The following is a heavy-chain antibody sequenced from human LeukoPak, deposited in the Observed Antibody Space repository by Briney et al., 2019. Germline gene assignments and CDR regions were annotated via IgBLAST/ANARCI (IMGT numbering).Heavy chain of an antibody. D-gene: IGHD2-2*01. V-gene: IGHV3-30*02. J-gene: IGHJ4*02. CDR1: GFTVSSNY. CDR3: AKDKRFCTSTSCPIYFDY. Sequence: PGGSLRLSCAASGFTVSSNYMSWVRQAPGKGLEWVAFIHYVGTNKYYRDSVKGRFTISRDNSKNTLYLQMNSPRAEDTAVYYCAKDKRFCTSTSCPIYFDYWGQGALVTVSS. CDR2: IHYVGTNK.